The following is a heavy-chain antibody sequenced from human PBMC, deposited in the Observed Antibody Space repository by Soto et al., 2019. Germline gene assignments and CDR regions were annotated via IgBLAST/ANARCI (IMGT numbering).Heavy chain of an antibody. J-gene: IGHJ4*02. CDR1: GASVSRGTSY. V-gene: IGHV4-61*01. D-gene: IGHD2-15*01. CDR3: ARGCIAPAAPPDY. Sequence: SETLSLTCCVSGASVSRGTSYWNWIRQPPGKGLEWIGYIYYTGSADYNPSLKSRVTISLDTSKHQFSLKRSSVTAADTAVYYCARGCIAPAAPPDYRGQGNLVTASS. CDR2: IYYTGSA.